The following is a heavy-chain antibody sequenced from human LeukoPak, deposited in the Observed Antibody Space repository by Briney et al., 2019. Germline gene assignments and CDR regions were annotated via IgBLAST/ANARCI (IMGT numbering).Heavy chain of an antibody. CDR1: GFTFSSYG. CDR3: ARDLGGSHTRDYFDY. D-gene: IGHD4-23*01. V-gene: IGHV3-33*01. Sequence: GGSLRLSCAASGFTFSSYGMHWVRQAPGKGLEWVAVIWYDGSNKYYADSVKGRFTISRDNSKNTLYLQMNRLRAEDTAVYYCARDLGGSHTRDYFDYWGQGTLVTVSS. J-gene: IGHJ4*02. CDR2: IWYDGSNK.